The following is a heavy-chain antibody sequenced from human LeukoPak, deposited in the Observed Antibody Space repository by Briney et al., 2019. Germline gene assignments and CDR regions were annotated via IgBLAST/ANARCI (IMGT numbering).Heavy chain of an antibody. D-gene: IGHD4-17*01. CDR3: AKDPRPRDYGDYEGYIDY. V-gene: IGHV3-43*02. CDR2: ISGDGGRT. CDR1: GFAFDDYA. J-gene: IGHJ4*01. Sequence: GSLRLSCAASGFAFDDYAMHWVRQAPGKGLEWVSLISGDGGRTYYADSVKGRFTTSRDNSKNSLDMQMNSLRTEDTALYYCAKDPRPRDYGDYEGYIDYWGQGTLVTVSS.